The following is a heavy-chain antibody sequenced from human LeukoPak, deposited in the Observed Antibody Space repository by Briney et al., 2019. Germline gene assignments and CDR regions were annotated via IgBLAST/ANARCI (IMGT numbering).Heavy chain of an antibody. CDR3: ARDSYYYDSSGHTFDY. Sequence: SETLSLTCTVSGGSISSSTYFWGWIRQPPGKGLEWIGTIYYSGSTYYNPSLKSRVTISVDSSKNQFSLKPSSVTAADTAVYYCARDSYYYDSSGHTFDYWGQGTLVTVSS. J-gene: IGHJ4*02. CDR1: GGSISSSTYF. CDR2: IYYSGST. D-gene: IGHD3-22*01. V-gene: IGHV4-39*07.